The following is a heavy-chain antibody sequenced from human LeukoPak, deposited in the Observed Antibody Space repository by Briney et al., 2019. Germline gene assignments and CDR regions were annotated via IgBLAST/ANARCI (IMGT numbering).Heavy chain of an antibody. CDR1: GGSISSYY. CDR3: ARLFSSSGWPIDY. Sequence: SETLSLTCTVSGGSISSYYWSWIRQPPGEGLEWIGYIYYSGSTNYNPSLKSRVTISVDTSKNQFSLKLSSVTAADTAVYYCARLFSSSGWPIDYWGQGTLVTVSS. V-gene: IGHV4-59*01. CDR2: IYYSGST. D-gene: IGHD6-19*01. J-gene: IGHJ4*02.